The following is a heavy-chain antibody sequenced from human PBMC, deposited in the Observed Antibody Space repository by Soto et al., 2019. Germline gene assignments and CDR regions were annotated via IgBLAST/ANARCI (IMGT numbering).Heavy chain of an antibody. D-gene: IGHD3-22*01. CDR3: ARLTYYYDSSGYFSWFDP. CDR2: IYPGDSDT. V-gene: IGHV5-51*01. CDR1: GYSFTSYW. J-gene: IGHJ5*02. Sequence: PGESLKISCKGSGYSFTSYWIGGVRQMPGKGLEWMGVIYPGDSDTRYSPSFQGQVTISADKSISTAYLQWSSLKASDTAMYYCARLTYYYDSSGYFSWFDPWGQGTLVTVSS.